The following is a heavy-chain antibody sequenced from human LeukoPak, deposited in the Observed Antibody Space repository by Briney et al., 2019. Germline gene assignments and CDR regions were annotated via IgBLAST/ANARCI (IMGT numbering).Heavy chain of an antibody. J-gene: IGHJ4*02. V-gene: IGHV1-69*10. D-gene: IGHD6-6*01. CDR2: IIPIFGIA. Sequence: ASVKVSCKASGGTFISYAISWVRQAPGQGLEWMGRIIPIFGIANYAQKFQGRVTITADKSTSTAYMELSSLRSEDTAVYYCARDPQYSSSPNDYWGQGTLVTVSS. CDR3: ARDPQYSSSPNDY. CDR1: GGTFISYA.